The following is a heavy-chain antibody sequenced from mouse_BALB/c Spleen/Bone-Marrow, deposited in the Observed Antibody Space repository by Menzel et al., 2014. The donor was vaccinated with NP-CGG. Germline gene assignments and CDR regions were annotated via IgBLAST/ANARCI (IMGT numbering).Heavy chain of an antibody. CDR2: INPDSSTI. CDR3: ARPGWGNYVFVY. J-gene: IGHJ3*01. V-gene: IGHV4-1*02. Sequence: EAQLVESGGGLVQPGGSLKLSCVASGFDFSRYWMSWVRQAPGKGLEWIGEINPDSSTINYTPSLKDKFIISRDNAKNTLYLQMSKVRSEDTALYYCARPGWGNYVFVYWGQGTLVTVST. D-gene: IGHD2-1*01. CDR1: GFDFSRYW.